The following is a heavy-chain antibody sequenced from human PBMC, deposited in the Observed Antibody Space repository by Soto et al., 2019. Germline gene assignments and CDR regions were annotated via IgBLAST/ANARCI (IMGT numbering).Heavy chain of an antibody. V-gene: IGHV3-23*01. Sequence: EVQLLESGGAWEHLGGPLRPSWAASGFTFSSYAMSWAPRAPGKGLEWVSAISGSGGRTYYADSVKGRFTISRDNSKNTLYLQMNSLRAEDTAVYYCANLEGWELPNFDYWGQGTLVTVSS. D-gene: IGHD1-26*01. CDR1: GFTFSSYA. CDR3: ANLEGWELPNFDY. J-gene: IGHJ4*02. CDR2: ISGSGGRT.